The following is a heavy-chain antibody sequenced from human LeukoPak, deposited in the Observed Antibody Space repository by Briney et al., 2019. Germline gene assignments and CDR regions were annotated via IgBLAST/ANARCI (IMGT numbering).Heavy chain of an antibody. CDR1: GGSVSHTAYY. V-gene: IGHV4-39*01. CDR2: IYMNGHT. D-gene: IGHD5-12*01. Sequence: PSATLSLTCTVSGGSVSHTAYYWGWIRQPPGKGLEWIGNIYMNGHTYYNPSLALRSRVTLSLDTSTNEFSLKVSSVTAADTAVYYCARLSGYNLSRNAFNFWGQGTMVTVSS. J-gene: IGHJ3*01. CDR3: ARLSGYNLSRNAFNF.